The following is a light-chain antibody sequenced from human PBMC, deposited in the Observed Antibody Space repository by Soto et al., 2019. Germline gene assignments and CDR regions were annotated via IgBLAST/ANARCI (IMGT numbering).Light chain of an antibody. J-gene: IGKJ1*01. Sequence: EIVLTQSPGTLSLSPGERATLSCRASQSGDSLLAWFQQKPGQAPRLLIYGASNRATGIPDRFSGSGSGTDFTLTITRLVPDGFAVYYCHHYLGSPWAFGQGNNVEV. CDR3: HHYLGSPWA. CDR1: QSGDSL. CDR2: GAS. V-gene: IGKV3-20*01.